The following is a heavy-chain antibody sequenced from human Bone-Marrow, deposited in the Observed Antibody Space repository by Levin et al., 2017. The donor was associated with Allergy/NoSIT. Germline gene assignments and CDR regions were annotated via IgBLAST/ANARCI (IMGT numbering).Heavy chain of an antibody. V-gene: IGHV5-51*01. D-gene: IGHD1/OR15-1a*01. CDR1: GYSFTSYW. J-gene: IGHJ2*01. Sequence: GASVKVSCKGSGYSFTSYWIGWVRQVPGKGLKWMGIIYPGDSDTRYSPSFEGQVTISADKSINTAYLQLSSLKASDTAIYYCARSITGTDWYFDLWGRGTLVTVSS. CDR2: IYPGDSDT. CDR3: ARSITGTDWYFDL.